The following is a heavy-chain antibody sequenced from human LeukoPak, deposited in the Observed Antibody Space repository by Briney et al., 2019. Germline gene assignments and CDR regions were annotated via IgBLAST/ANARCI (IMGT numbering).Heavy chain of an antibody. D-gene: IGHD3-22*01. CDR1: GGTFSSYA. Sequence: ASVKVSCKASGGTFSSYAISWVRQAPGQGLEWMGRIIPILGIANYAQKFQGRVTITADKSTSTAYMELSSLRSEDTAVYYCATYYYDSRGYPFDYWGQGTLVTVSS. J-gene: IGHJ4*02. CDR3: ATYYYDSRGYPFDY. V-gene: IGHV1-69*04. CDR2: IIPILGIA.